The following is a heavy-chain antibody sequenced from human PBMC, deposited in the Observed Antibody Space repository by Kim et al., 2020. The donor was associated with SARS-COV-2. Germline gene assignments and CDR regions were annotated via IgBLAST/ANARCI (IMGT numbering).Heavy chain of an antibody. J-gene: IGHJ6*02. CDR1: GGSISSSSYY. V-gene: IGHV4-39*01. CDR3: ASYNSSSWYRYYYYGMDV. D-gene: IGHD6-13*01. Sequence: SETLSLTCTVSGGSISSSSYYWGWIRQPPGKGLEWIGSIYYSGSTYYNPSLKSRVTISVDTSKNQFSLKLSSVTAADTAVYYCASYNSSSWYRYYYYGMDVWGQGTTVTVSS. CDR2: IYYSGST.